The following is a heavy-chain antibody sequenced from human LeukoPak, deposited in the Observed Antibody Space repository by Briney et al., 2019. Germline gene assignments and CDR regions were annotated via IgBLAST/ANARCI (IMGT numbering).Heavy chain of an antibody. CDR2: ISDSGGRT. D-gene: IGHD2-15*01. CDR3: AKMKGWRLYDYCMDV. J-gene: IGHJ6*03. CDR1: GITVSNYG. Sequence: ARSLRLSCAVSGITVSNYGMSWVRQAPGKGLEWVACISDSGGRTNYADSVKGRFTISRDNSKNTLSLQMSSLRAEDTAVYYCAKMKGWRLYDYCMDVWGKGTTVTVSS. V-gene: IGHV3-23*01.